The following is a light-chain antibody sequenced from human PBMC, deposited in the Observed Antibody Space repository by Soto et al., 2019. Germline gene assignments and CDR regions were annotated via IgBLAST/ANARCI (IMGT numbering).Light chain of an antibody. J-gene: IGKJ2*01. CDR2: RAS. V-gene: IGKV3-15*01. CDR3: QHYNFWPHT. Sequence: EILLTQSPATLSVSPGEGGAVACRASQSVRDNLAWYQQKPGQAPRLLIYRASTRATGVPARFSGSGSGTEFTLTISSLQSEDVSVYFCQHYNFWPHTFGQGTKVDIK. CDR1: QSVRDN.